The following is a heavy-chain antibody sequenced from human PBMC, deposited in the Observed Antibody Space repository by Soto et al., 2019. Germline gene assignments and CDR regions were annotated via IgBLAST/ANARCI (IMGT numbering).Heavy chain of an antibody. Sequence: GGSLRLSCAASGFTFDDYAMHWVRQAPGKGLEWVSLISWDGSNKYYADSVKGRFTISRDNSKNTLYLQMNSLRAEDTAVYYCARDPGAYSSSSVAHNWFDPWGQGTLVTVSS. V-gene: IGHV3-43D*04. D-gene: IGHD6-6*01. CDR3: ARDPGAYSSSSVAHNWFDP. CDR1: GFTFDDYA. J-gene: IGHJ5*02. CDR2: ISWDGSNK.